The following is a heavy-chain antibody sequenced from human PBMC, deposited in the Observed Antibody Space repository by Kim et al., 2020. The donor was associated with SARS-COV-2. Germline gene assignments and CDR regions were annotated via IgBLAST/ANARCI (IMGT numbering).Heavy chain of an antibody. CDR2: IYYSGST. V-gene: IGHV4-31*03. CDR1: GGSISSGGYY. Sequence: SETLSLTCTVSGGSISSGGYYWSWIRQHPGKGLEWIGYIYYSGSTYYNPSLKSRVTISVDTSKNQFSLKLSSVTAADTAVYYCARGGDFCSSTSCYAPSDDAFDIWGQGTMVTVSS. CDR3: ARGGDFCSSTSCYAPSDDAFDI. J-gene: IGHJ3*02. D-gene: IGHD2-2*01.